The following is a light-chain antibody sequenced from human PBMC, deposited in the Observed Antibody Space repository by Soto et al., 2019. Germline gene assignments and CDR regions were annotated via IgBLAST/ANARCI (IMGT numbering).Light chain of an antibody. CDR2: EGS. CDR3: SSYTTSSTRV. Sequence: QSVLTQPASVSGSPGQSITISCTGTNSVVGSYNLVSWYQQHPGKAPKLMIYEGSQRPSGVSNRFSGSKSGNTASLTISGLQAEDEADYYCSSYTTSSTRVFGPGTKLTVL. V-gene: IGLV2-14*02. J-gene: IGLJ1*01. CDR1: NSVVGSYNL.